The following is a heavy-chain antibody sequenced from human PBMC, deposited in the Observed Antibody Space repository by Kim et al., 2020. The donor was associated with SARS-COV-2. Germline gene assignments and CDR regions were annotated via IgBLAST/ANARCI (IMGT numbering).Heavy chain of an antibody. CDR3: ARQGDIVVVPAAPVVWFDP. CDR2: IYYSGST. V-gene: IGHV4-39*01. Sequence: SETLSLTCTVSGGSISSSSYYWGWIRQPQGKGLEWIGSIYYSGSTYYNPSLKRRVTISVDTSKNQFSLKLSSVTAADTAVYYCARQGDIVVVPAAPVVWFDPWGQGTLVTVSS. CDR1: GGSISSSSYY. D-gene: IGHD2-2*01. J-gene: IGHJ5*02.